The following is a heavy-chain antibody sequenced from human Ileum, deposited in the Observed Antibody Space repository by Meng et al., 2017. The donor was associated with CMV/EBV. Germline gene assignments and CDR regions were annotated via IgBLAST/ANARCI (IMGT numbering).Heavy chain of an antibody. CDR1: GFTFSTYS. CDR2: IYYRGST. Sequence: LRLSCAASGFTFSTYSMNWVRQPPGKGLEWVAYIYYRGSTYYNPSLKSRLTISVDASKNQFSLNLSSVTAADTAVYYCARGYSSSSLYYYYGMDVWGQGTTVTVSS. CDR3: ARGYSSSSLYYYYGMDV. J-gene: IGHJ6*02. D-gene: IGHD6-6*01. V-gene: IGHV4-31*02.